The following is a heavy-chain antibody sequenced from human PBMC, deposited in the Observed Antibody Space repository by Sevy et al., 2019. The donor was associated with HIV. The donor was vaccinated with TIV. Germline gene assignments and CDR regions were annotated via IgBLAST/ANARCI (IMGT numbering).Heavy chain of an antibody. D-gene: IGHD2-8*01. V-gene: IGHV3-23*01. CDR1: GFTFSKHS. Sequence: GGSLRLSCAASGFTFSKHSMSWVRQPPGKGLEWVSTLSFGCGEINYAGSVKGRFTISSDNSKSSVYLQMNNLRPEDTAVYYCAREGCTKPHDYWGQGTLVTVSS. J-gene: IGHJ4*02. CDR3: AREGCTKPHDY. CDR2: LSFGCGEI.